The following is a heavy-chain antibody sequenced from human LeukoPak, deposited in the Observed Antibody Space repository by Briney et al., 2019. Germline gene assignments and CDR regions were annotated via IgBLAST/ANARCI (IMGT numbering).Heavy chain of an antibody. CDR3: ARDFHCSGGSCYSNPFDY. CDR1: GGTFSSYP. V-gene: IGHV1-69*05. J-gene: IGHJ4*02. CDR2: IIPIFGTA. D-gene: IGHD2-15*01. Sequence: SVKVSCKASGGTFSSYPISWVRQAPGQGLEWMGRIIPIFGTANYAQKFQGRVTITTDESTSTAYMELSSLRTEDTAVYYCARDFHCSGGSCYSNPFDYWGQGPRSPSPQ.